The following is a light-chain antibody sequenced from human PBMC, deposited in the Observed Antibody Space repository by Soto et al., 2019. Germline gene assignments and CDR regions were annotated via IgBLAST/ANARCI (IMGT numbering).Light chain of an antibody. Sequence: EIVLTQSPGTLSLSPGERATLSCRAIQSISSSYLAWYQQKPGQAPRLLVYGASSRATGIPDRFSGSGSGSDFTLTISRLELEDFAPYYCQQYSSSLWTFGQGTKV. CDR1: QSISSSY. V-gene: IGKV3-20*01. CDR2: GAS. J-gene: IGKJ1*01. CDR3: QQYSSSLWT.